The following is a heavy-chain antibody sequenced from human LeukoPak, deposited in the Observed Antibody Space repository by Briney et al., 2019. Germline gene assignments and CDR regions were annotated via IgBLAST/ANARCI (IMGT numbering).Heavy chain of an antibody. J-gene: IGHJ4*02. CDR1: GGSISSSSYS. V-gene: IGHV4-39*01. D-gene: IGHD6-13*01. Sequence: PSETLSLTCTVSGGSISSSSYSWGWIHQPPGKGLEWIGSIYYSGSTYYNPSLKSRVTISVDTSKNQFSLKLSSVTAADTAVYYCVSGSSWYGSANYWGQGTLVTVSS. CDR2: IYYSGST. CDR3: VSGSSWYGSANY.